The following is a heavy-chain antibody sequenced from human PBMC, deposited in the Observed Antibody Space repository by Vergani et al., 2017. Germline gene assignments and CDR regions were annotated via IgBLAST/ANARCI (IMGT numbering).Heavy chain of an antibody. V-gene: IGHV1-2*06. J-gene: IGHJ4*02. Sequence: QVQLVQSGAEVKRPGASVKVSCKASGYTFTGYYLHWVRLAPGQGLEWMGRINPKNGLTKYAQRFQGRVSLTRDTSITTAFMELSSLRSDDTAMYYCTSFPTETSEYYDSTGYYHRFFEKWGQGTLVTVSS. CDR3: TSFPTETSEYYDSTGYYHRFFEK. CDR2: INPKNGLT. CDR1: GYTFTGYY. D-gene: IGHD3-16*01.